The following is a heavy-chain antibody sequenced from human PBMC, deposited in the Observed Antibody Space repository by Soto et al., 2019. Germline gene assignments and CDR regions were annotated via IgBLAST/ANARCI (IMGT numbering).Heavy chain of an antibody. CDR2: IYPGDSDT. J-gene: IGHJ6*02. Sequence: XESLKVSWKCSGYTFTNYWIGLVLQMPGKGLEWMGIIYPGDSDTKYNPSFQGQVTISADKSITTTYLQWSSLKASDTAIYYCAASIFYYGMDVWGQRTTVTVSS. V-gene: IGHV5-51*01. CDR1: GYTFTNYW. CDR3: AASIFYYGMDV.